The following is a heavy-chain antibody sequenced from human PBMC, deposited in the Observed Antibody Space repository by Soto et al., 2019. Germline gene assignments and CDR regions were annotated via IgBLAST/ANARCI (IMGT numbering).Heavy chain of an antibody. CDR2: IYYSGST. CDR3: ARSYYDGSGYNAYYFDS. CDR1: GDSINSGDYY. V-gene: IGHV4-30-4*08. Sequence: SETLSLTCTVSGDSINSGDYYWSWIRQHPGKGLEWIGYIYYSGSTYYNPSLKSRVTISVDTSKNQFSLKLSSVTAADTAVYYCARSYYDGSGYNAYYFDSWGQGTLVTVSS. J-gene: IGHJ4*02. D-gene: IGHD3-22*01.